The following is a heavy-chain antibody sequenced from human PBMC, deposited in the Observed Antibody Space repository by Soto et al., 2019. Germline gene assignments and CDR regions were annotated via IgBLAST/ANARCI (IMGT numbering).Heavy chain of an antibody. CDR2: ISYSGST. CDR1: GASISSRGFY. Sequence: QVQLQESGPGLVKPSQTLSLTCPVSGASISSRGFYWTWIRQLPGKGLEWIGYISYSGSTNYSPSLKSRLNISIDTSDNHFYLKLTSVTAADTAVYYCARQSTVTGNYYFDSWGQGTLVTVAT. CDR3: ARQSTVTGNYYFDS. V-gene: IGHV4-31*03. D-gene: IGHD4-17*01. J-gene: IGHJ4*02.